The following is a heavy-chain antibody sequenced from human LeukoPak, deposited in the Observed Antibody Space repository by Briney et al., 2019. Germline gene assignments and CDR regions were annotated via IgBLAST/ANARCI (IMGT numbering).Heavy chain of an antibody. D-gene: IGHD2-21*02. CDR3: ARGVTAILGWFDP. V-gene: IGHV3-21*01. Sequence: VGSLRLSCAASGFTFSSYSMNWVRQAPGKGLEWVSSISSSSSYIYYADSVKGRFTISRDNAKNSLYLQMNSLRAEDTAVYYCARGVTAILGWFDPWGQGTLVTVSS. CDR2: ISSSSSYI. CDR1: GFTFSSYS. J-gene: IGHJ5*02.